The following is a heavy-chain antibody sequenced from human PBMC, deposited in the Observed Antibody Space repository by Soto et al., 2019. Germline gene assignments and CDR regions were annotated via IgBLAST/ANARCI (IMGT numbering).Heavy chain of an antibody. V-gene: IGHV3-23*01. D-gene: IGHD3-3*01. CDR3: AKRSKYYDFWSGQVDY. J-gene: IGHJ4*02. CDR2: ISGSGGST. Sequence: GGSLRLSCAASGFTFSSYAMSWVRQAPGKGLEWVSAISGSGGSTYYADSVKGRFTISRDNSKNTLYLQMNSLRAEDTAVYYCAKRSKYYDFWSGQVDYWGQGTLVTVSS. CDR1: GFTFSSYA.